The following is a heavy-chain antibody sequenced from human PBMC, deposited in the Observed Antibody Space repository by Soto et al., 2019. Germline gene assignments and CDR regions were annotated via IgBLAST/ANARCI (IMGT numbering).Heavy chain of an antibody. CDR2: IYYSGST. Sequence: QVQLQESGPGLVKPSQTLSLTCTVSGGSISSGGYYWSWIRQHPGKGLEWIGYIYYSGSTYYNPSLKSRVTISVDTSKNQFSLKLSSMTAADTAVYYCARDGYYYGSGSFSRPDAFDIWGQGTMVTVSS. V-gene: IGHV4-31*03. CDR1: GGSISSGGYY. J-gene: IGHJ3*02. D-gene: IGHD3-10*01. CDR3: ARDGYYYGSGSFSRPDAFDI.